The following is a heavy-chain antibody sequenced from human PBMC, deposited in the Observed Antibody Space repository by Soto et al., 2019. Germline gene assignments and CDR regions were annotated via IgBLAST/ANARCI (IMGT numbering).Heavy chain of an antibody. CDR3: ARGGLDYYYGMAV. V-gene: IGHV4-31*03. J-gene: IGHJ6*02. Sequence: QVQLQESGPGLVKPSQTLSLTCTVSGCSISRGGYYWSWIRQHPGKGLEWIGSIYYSGSTYYNPSLKSRVTISVDTSKNQCSLKLSSVTAADTAVYYCARGGLDYYYGMAVWGQGTKVTVSS. CDR1: GCSISRGGYY. D-gene: IGHD6-19*01. CDR2: IYYSGST.